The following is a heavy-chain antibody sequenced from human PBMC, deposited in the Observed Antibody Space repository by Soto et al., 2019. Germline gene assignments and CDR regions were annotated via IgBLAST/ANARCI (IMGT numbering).Heavy chain of an antibody. Sequence: QVQLVQSGAEVKKPGASVKVSCKASGYTFTTYDIIWVRQAPGQGLEWMGRISTYNGNTNYPQSLKGRLTMTTDTSTTTAYMELRSLRSDDTAVYYCARDPYHVRMVNAPNLYGIDVWGQGTTVTVSS. CDR3: ARDPYHVRMVNAPNLYGIDV. CDR1: GYTFTTYD. CDR2: ISTYNGNT. V-gene: IGHV1-18*01. D-gene: IGHD2-8*01. J-gene: IGHJ6*02.